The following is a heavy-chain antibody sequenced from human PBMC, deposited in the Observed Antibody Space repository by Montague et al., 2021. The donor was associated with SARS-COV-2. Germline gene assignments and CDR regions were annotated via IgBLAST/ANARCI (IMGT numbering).Heavy chain of an antibody. D-gene: IGHD3-22*01. CDR3: ARDYSESSGYPGFAFDI. Sequence: TLSLTCTVSGGSINSGGYYWSWIRQHPGKGLEWIGYIFHGGRTYYNPSLKSRVSISLDTSKNQFSLKLSSVTAAATAFYYCARDYSESSGYPGFAFDIWGQGTMVTVSS. CDR1: GGSINSGGYY. V-gene: IGHV4-31*03. J-gene: IGHJ3*02. CDR2: IFHGGRT.